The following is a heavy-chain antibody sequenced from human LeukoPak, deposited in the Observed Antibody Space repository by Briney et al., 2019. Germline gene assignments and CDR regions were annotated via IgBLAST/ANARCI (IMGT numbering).Heavy chain of an antibody. CDR3: ARQKIIAAPYNWFDP. CDR1: GHTFTSYG. CDR2: VSAYNGNT. D-gene: IGHD6-6*01. Sequence: ASVKVSCKASGHTFTSYGIRWVRQAPGQGLEWMGWVSAYNGNTNYAQKLQGRVTMTTDASTSTAYMELRSLRSDDTAVYYCARQKIIAAPYNWFDPWGQGTLVTVSS. J-gene: IGHJ5*02. V-gene: IGHV1-18*01.